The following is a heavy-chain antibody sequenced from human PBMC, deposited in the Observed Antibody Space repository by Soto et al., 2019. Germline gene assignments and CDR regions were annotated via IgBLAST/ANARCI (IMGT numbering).Heavy chain of an antibody. Sequence: QLQLQESGPGLVKPSETLSLTCTVSGGSISSSSYYWGWIRQPPGKGLEWIGSIYYSGSTYYNPSLKSRVTISVDTSKNQFSLKLSSVTAADTAVYYCARGYCSGGSCYTPDNWFDPWGQGTLVTDSS. CDR1: GGSISSSSYY. CDR3: ARGYCSGGSCYTPDNWFDP. V-gene: IGHV4-39*01. J-gene: IGHJ5*02. CDR2: IYYSGST. D-gene: IGHD2-15*01.